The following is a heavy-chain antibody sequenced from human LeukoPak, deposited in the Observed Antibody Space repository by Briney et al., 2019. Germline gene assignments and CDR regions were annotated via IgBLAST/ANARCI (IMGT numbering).Heavy chain of an antibody. CDR1: GGSFSGYY. D-gene: IGHD2-8*02. V-gene: IGHV4-34*01. CDR3: ARQATGGGLGWFDP. Sequence: SVTLSLACAVYGGSFSGYYWSWIRQPPGKGLEWIGEINHSGSTNYNPSLKSRVTISVDTSKNQFSLKLSSVTAADTAVYYCARQATGGGLGWFDPWGQGTLVTVSS. CDR2: INHSGST. J-gene: IGHJ5*02.